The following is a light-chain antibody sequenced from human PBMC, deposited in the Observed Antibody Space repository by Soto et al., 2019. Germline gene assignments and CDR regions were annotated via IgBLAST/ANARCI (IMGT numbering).Light chain of an antibody. CDR3: QQSYTTLFT. J-gene: IGKJ3*01. V-gene: IGKV1-39*01. Sequence: DIQMTQSPSSLSASVGDRVTIICRASQSISNYLNWYQQKPGKAPKLLIYAASSLQSGVPSRFSGSGSGTDFTLTISSLQPEDFATYSCQQSYTTLFTFGPGTNVDI. CDR2: AAS. CDR1: QSISNY.